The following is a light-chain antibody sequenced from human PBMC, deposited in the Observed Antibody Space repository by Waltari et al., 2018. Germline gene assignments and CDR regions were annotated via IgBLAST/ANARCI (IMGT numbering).Light chain of an antibody. CDR2: AAS. CDR1: HSISKN. J-gene: IGKJ2*01. V-gene: IGKV1-39*01. Sequence: DIQMTQSPSSLSASVGDRVTITCRASHSISKNLNWYQQKPGKAPKLLIYAASSLQSGVSSGFSGSGSGTHFTLTISSLRPEDFATYYCQQSYTTPYTFGQGTKLEIK. CDR3: QQSYTTPYT.